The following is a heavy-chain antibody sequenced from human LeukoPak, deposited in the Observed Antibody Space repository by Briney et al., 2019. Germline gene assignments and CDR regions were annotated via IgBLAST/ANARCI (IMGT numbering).Heavy chain of an antibody. J-gene: IGHJ4*02. CDR3: AKANTDILVVPAAWSDY. Sequence: GGSLRLSCAASGFTFSSYAMTWVRQSPGKGLEWVSAISASGGTTYYADSVKGRFTISRDNSKNTLYLQMNSLRAEDTAVYYCAKANTDILVVPAAWSDYWGQGTLVTVSS. D-gene: IGHD2-2*01. CDR2: ISASGGTT. V-gene: IGHV3-23*01. CDR1: GFTFSSYA.